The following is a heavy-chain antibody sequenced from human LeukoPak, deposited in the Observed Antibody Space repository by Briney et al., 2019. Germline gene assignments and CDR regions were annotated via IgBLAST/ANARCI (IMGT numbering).Heavy chain of an antibody. CDR3: ARLHDLYEGKYSDY. CDR1: GYTFINFG. D-gene: IGHD3-16*01. Sequence: GASVKVSCKTSGYTFINFGITWVRQAPGQGLEWMGWISAYNGNANYAQKLQGRVTMTADTATSMAYMELGSLTSDDSAVYYCARLHDLYEGKYSDYWGQGTLVTVSS. CDR2: ISAYNGNA. V-gene: IGHV1-18*01. J-gene: IGHJ4*02.